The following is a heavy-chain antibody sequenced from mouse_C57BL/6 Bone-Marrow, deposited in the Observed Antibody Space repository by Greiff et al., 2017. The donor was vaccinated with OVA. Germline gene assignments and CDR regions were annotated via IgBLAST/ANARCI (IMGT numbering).Heavy chain of an antibody. CDR3: ARGDYTTYFDV. Sequence: VKLMESEGGLVQPGSSMKLSCTASGFTFSDYYMAWVRQVPEKGLEWVANINYDGSSTYYLDSLKSRFIISRDNAKNILYLQMSSLKSEDTATYYCARGDYTTYFDVWGTGTTVTVSS. CDR1: GFTFSDYY. CDR2: INYDGSST. D-gene: IGHD2-4*01. J-gene: IGHJ1*03. V-gene: IGHV5-16*01.